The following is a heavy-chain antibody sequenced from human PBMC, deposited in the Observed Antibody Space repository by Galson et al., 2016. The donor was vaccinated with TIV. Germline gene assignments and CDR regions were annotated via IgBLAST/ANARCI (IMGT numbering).Heavy chain of an antibody. CDR2: IHPQNGGA. J-gene: IGHJ3*02. CDR1: GYSFTVYR. CDR3: TRGGGGAYTFDAFDI. D-gene: IGHD2/OR15-2a*01. Sequence: SVKVSCKASGYSFTVYRVHWVRQAPGQGLEWMGWIHPQNGGANYAQKFQGRVTLPRDTSISTVYMELRRLKSDDTAVYFCTRGGGGAYTFDAFDIWGQGTMVTVSS. V-gene: IGHV1-2*02.